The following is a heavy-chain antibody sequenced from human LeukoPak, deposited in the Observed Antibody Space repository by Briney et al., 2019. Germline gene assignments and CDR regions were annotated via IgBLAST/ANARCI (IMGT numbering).Heavy chain of an antibody. Sequence: ASVTVSCKASGYTFTSYGISWVRQAPGQGLEWMGWISAYNGNTNYAQKLQGRVTMTTDTSTSTAYMELRSLRSDDTAVYYCARGAFDRLLFGSLYYFDYWGQGTLVTVSS. CDR2: ISAYNGNT. J-gene: IGHJ4*02. D-gene: IGHD3-9*01. V-gene: IGHV1-18*01. CDR1: GYTFTSYG. CDR3: ARGAFDRLLFGSLYYFDY.